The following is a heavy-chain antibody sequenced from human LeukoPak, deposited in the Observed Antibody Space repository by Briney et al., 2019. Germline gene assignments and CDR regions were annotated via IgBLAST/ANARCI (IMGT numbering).Heavy chain of an antibody. J-gene: IGHJ4*02. CDR1: GYTFTGYY. V-gene: IGHV1-2*02. Sequence: ASVKVSCKASGYTFTGYYMHWVRQAPGQGIEWMGWINPNSGGTNYAQKFQGRVTMTRDTSISTAYMELSRLRSDDTAVYYCARVGRGKYSSAFDYWGQGTLVTVSS. D-gene: IGHD4-11*01. CDR2: INPNSGGT. CDR3: ARVGRGKYSSAFDY.